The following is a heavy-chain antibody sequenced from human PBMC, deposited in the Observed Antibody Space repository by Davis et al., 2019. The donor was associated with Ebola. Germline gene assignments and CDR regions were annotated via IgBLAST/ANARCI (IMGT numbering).Heavy chain of an antibody. D-gene: IGHD3-22*01. J-gene: IGHJ4*02. V-gene: IGHV1-18*04. Sequence: ASVKVSCKASGYPFTSYGISWVRQAPGQGLEWMGWISAYNGNTNYAQKLQGRVTMTTDTSTSTAYMELRSLRSDDTAVYYCARVRSALEYYDSSGYYTDYWGQGTLVTVSS. CDR1: GYPFTSYG. CDR2: ISAYNGNT. CDR3: ARVRSALEYYDSSGYYTDY.